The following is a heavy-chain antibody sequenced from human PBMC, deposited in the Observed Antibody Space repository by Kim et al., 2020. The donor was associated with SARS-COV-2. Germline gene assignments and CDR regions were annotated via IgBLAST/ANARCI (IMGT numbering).Heavy chain of an antibody. D-gene: IGHD4-17*01. CDR2: IRSKAYGGTT. CDR1: GFTFGDYA. J-gene: IGHJ4*02. V-gene: IGHV3-49*03. CDR3: TREIEYGDYCFDY. Sequence: GGSLRLSCTASGFTFGDYAMSWFRQAPGKGLEWVGFIRSKAYGGTTEYAASVKGRFTISRDDSKSIAYLQMNSLKTEDTAVYYCTREIEYGDYCFDYWGQGTLVTVSS.